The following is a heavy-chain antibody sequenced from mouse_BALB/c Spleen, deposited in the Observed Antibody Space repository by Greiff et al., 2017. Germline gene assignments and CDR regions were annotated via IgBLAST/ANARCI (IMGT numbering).Heavy chain of an antibody. CDR1: GDSITSGY. CDR3: ASYDYDHYYAMDY. J-gene: IGHJ4*01. V-gene: IGHV3-8*02. CDR2: ISYSGST. D-gene: IGHD2-4*01. Sequence: EVKLVESGPSLVKPSQTLSLTCSVTGDSITSGYWNWIRKFPGNKLEYMGYISYSGSTYYNPSLKSRISITRDTSKNQYYLQLNSVTTEDTATYYCASYDYDHYYAMDYWGQGTSVTVSS.